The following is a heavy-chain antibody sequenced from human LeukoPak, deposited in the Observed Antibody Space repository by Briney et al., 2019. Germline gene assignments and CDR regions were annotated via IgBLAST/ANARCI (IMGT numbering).Heavy chain of an antibody. Sequence: GGSLRLSCAASGFTVSSNYMSWVRQAPGKGLEWVSVIYSGGSTYYADSVKGGFTISRDNSKNTLYLQMNSLRAEDTAVYYCARGIEYYYDSSGYYYYWGQGTLVTVSS. J-gene: IGHJ4*02. CDR3: ARGIEYYYDSSGYYYY. D-gene: IGHD3-22*01. CDR1: GFTVSSNY. CDR2: IYSGGST. V-gene: IGHV3-66*01.